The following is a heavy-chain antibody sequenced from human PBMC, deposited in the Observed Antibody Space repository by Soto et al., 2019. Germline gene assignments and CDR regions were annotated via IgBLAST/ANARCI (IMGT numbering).Heavy chain of an antibody. V-gene: IGHV4-4*02. D-gene: IGHD6-13*01. J-gene: IGHJ4*02. CDR1: GGSISSSNW. CDR2: IYHSGST. Sequence: SETLSLTCAVSGGSISSSNWWSWVRQPPGKGLEWIGEIYHSGSTNYNPSLKSRVTISVDKSKNQFSLKLSSVTAADTAVYYCARDRAAAGHFFDSWGQGTLVTVSS. CDR3: ARDRAAAGHFFDS.